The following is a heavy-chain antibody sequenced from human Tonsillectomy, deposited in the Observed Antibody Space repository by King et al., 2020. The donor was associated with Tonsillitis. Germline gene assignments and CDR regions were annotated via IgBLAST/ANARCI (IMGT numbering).Heavy chain of an antibody. CDR2: ISYDGSNK. J-gene: IGHJ6*02. CDR3: AKDRAVVTAIELYYYYYGMDV. D-gene: IGHD2-21*02. V-gene: IGHV3-30*18. Sequence: VQLVESGGGVVQPGRSLILSCAASGFTFSSYGMHWVRQAPGKGLEWVAVISYDGSNKYYADSVKGRFTISRENSKNTLYLQMNSLRAEDTAVYYCAKDRAVVTAIELYYYYYGMDVWGQGTTVTVSS. CDR1: GFTFSSYG.